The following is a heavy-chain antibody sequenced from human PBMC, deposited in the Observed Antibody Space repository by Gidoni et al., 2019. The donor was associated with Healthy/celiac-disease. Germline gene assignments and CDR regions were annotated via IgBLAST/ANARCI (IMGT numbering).Heavy chain of an antibody. Sequence: QLQLQESGPGLVKPSETLSLTCTVSGGSISSSSYYWGWIRQPPGKGLEWIGRIYYSGSTYYNPSLKSRVTISVDTSKNQFSLKLSSVTAADTAVYYCARLRNTAMVNYWGQGTLVTVSS. CDR1: GGSISSSSYY. CDR2: IYYSGST. J-gene: IGHJ4*02. V-gene: IGHV4-39*01. CDR3: ARLRNTAMVNY. D-gene: IGHD5-18*01.